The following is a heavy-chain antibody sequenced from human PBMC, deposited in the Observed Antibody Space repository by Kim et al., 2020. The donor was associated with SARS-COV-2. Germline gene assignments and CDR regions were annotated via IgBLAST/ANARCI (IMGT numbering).Heavy chain of an antibody. J-gene: IGHJ2*01. V-gene: IGHV6-1*01. Sequence: SQTLSLTCAISGDSVSSNSAAWNWIRQTPSRGLEWLGRTYYRSKWYNDYAVSVKSRITINPDTSKNQFSLQLNSVTPEDTAVYYCARVRPLDYGDYSYFDLSGRGTLVSVSS. CDR3: ARVRPLDYGDYSYFDL. CDR1: GDSVSSNSAA. D-gene: IGHD4-17*01. CDR2: TYYRSKWYN.